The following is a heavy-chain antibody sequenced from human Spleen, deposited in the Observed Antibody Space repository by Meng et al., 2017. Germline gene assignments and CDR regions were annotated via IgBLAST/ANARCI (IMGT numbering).Heavy chain of an antibody. CDR2: IIPIFGTA. CDR1: GATFNTYA. J-gene: IGHJ4*02. Sequence: SVKVSCKASGATFNTYASSWVRQAPGQGLEWMGGIIPIFGTASYAQKFQGRLTIHADESTSTAYMYLSSLTSEDTAVYYCSRQRVTGTNFYSYWGQGTLVTVSS. CDR3: SRQRVTGTNFYSY. D-gene: IGHD2/OR15-2a*01. V-gene: IGHV1-69*13.